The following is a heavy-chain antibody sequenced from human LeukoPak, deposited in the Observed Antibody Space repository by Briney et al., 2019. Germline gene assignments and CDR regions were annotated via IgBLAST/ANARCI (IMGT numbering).Heavy chain of an antibody. CDR2: ISYDGSNK. J-gene: IGHJ3*02. CDR3: ARSTYDFWSGYMSGAFDI. V-gene: IGHV3-30*04. Sequence: GGSLRLSCAASGFTFSSYAMHWVRQAPGKGLEWVAVISYDGSNKYYADSVKGRFTISRDNSKNTLYLQMNSLRAEDTAVYYCARSTYDFWSGYMSGAFDIWGQGTMVTVSS. D-gene: IGHD3-3*01. CDR1: GFTFSSYA.